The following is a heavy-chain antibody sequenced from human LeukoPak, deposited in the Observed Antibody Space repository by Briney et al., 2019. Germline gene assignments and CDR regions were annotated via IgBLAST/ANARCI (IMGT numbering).Heavy chain of an antibody. CDR3: AKGGWLDC. J-gene: IGHJ4*02. V-gene: IGHV3-23*01. Sequence: GASLRLSCAASRFTFDTYGMTWVRQAPGKGLEWVSGIRGSDGRTYYADSVKGRFTISKDNSKNTLYLQMNSLRAEDTAVYYCAKGGWLDCWGRGTLVTVSS. CDR2: IRGSDGRT. CDR1: RFTFDTYG.